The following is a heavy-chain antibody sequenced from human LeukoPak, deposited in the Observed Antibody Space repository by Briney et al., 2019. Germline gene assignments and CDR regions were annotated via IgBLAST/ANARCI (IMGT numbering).Heavy chain of an antibody. J-gene: IGHJ5*02. CDR1: GYTFTSYG. CDR2: ISAYNGNT. CDR3: VRRYCTGGSCNWFDP. Sequence: ASVKVSCKASGYTFTSYGISWVRQAPGQGLEWMGWISAYNGNTNYAQKLQGRVTMTTDTSTSTAYMELRSLRSDDTAVYYCVRRYCTGGSCNWFDPWGQGTLVTVSS. D-gene: IGHD2-8*02. V-gene: IGHV1-18*01.